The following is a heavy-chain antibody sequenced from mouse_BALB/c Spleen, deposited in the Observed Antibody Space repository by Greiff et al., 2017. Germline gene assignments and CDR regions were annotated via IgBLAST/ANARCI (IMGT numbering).Heavy chain of an antibody. Sequence: DVHLVESGGGLVKPGGSLKLSCAASGFAFSSYDMSWVRQTPEKRLEWVAYISSGGGSTYYPDTVKGRFTISRDNAKNTLYLQMSSLKSEDTAMYYCARQDYYGYDGFAYWGQGTLVTVSA. CDR3: ARQDYYGYDGFAY. CDR2: ISSGGGST. J-gene: IGHJ3*01. CDR1: GFAFSSYD. D-gene: IGHD2-2*01. V-gene: IGHV5-12-1*01.